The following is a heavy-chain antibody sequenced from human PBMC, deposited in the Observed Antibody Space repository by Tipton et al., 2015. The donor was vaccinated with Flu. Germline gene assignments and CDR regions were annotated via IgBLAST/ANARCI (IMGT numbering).Heavy chain of an antibody. CDR1: GGSISSYY. D-gene: IGHD3-22*01. V-gene: IGHV4-59*01. Sequence: TLSLTCTVSGGSISSYYWSWIRQPPGKGLEWFGYIYYSGSTNYNPTLKSRVTISVDTSKNQSSLKLSSVTAADTSVYYCARGVIYYDSSGPITDAFDIWGKGTMVTVSS. J-gene: IGHJ3*02. CDR3: ARGVIYYDSSGPITDAFDI. CDR2: IYYSGST.